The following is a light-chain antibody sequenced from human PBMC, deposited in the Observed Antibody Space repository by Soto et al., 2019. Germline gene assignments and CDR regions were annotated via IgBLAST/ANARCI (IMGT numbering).Light chain of an antibody. Sequence: DIQMTQSPSSLSASVGDSVTITCRASQSIGGDLNWYQQKPGNPPHLLISEASNLESGVPSRFSGSGSGAEFSLTIIDLQPEDSANYCCQQSHSIPITFGQGTRLEIK. CDR3: QQSHSIPIT. CDR1: QSIGGD. CDR2: EAS. V-gene: IGKV1-39*01. J-gene: IGKJ5*01.